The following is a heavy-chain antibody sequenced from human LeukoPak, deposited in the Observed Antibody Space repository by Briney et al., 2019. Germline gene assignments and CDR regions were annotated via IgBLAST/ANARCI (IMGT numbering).Heavy chain of an antibody. Sequence: GESLKISCKGSSYIFTSHWIGWVRQMPGKGLEWMGIIFPGDPDTRYSPSFQGQVTIAVDKSITTAYLQWSSLKASDTAIYYCARGIVGATRISSFDYWAQGTLVSVSS. CDR2: IFPGDPDT. CDR3: ARGIVGATRISSFDY. J-gene: IGHJ4*02. CDR1: SYIFTSHW. D-gene: IGHD1-26*01. V-gene: IGHV5-51*01.